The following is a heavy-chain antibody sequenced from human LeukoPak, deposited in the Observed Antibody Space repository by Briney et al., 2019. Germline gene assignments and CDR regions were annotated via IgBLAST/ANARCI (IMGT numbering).Heavy chain of an antibody. CDR1: GGSFSGYY. CDR2: INHSGST. D-gene: IGHD3-3*01. CDR3: ARRKAVDFWSGYYTFDY. V-gene: IGHV4-34*01. J-gene: IGHJ4*02. Sequence: PSETLSLTCAVYGGSFSGYYWSWIRQPPGKGLEWIGEINHSGSTNYNPSLKSRVTISVDTSKNQFSLKLSSVTAADTAVYYCARRKAVDFWSGYYTFDYWGQGTLATVSS.